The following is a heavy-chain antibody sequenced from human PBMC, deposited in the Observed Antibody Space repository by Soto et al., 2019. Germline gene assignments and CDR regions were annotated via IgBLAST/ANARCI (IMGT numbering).Heavy chain of an antibody. D-gene: IGHD3-10*01. V-gene: IGHV3-30*03. CDR2: SSYDGRET. CDR3: ARDSGWPILNFDN. Sequence: GSLRLSCAASDFDFSSYGIHWVRQAPGKGLEWVAASSYDGRETFYADSAKGRFTVSKEMSKNTAFLQMNALRHEDTAVYFCARDSGWPILNFDNWGQGTPVPVSS. J-gene: IGHJ4*02. CDR1: DFDFSSYG.